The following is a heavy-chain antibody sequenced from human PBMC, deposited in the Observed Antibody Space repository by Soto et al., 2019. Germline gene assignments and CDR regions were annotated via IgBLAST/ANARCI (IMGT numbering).Heavy chain of an antibody. J-gene: IGHJ3*02. CDR3: ARFLDM. CDR1: GFTFSTYW. Sequence: GWSLRLSCAASGFTFSTYWMTLVRQAPGKGLEWVANINPDGSDKYYVDSVKGRFTISRDNAKNSLYLQMNSLRAEDTALYYCARFLDMWGEGTMVTVSS. V-gene: IGHV3-7*01. CDR2: INPDGSDK.